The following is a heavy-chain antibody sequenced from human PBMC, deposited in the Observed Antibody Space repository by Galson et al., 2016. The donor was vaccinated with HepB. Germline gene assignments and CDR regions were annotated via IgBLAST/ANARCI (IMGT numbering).Heavy chain of an antibody. Sequence: SLRLSCAASGLSVTNQYIMWVRQAPGKGLTWVSIIHNNGGIHYADSVRGRFIMSRDSSKNTVYLQMNNLRNEDKAVYHCVSFGTWGQGTLVTVSP. D-gene: IGHD3-3*01. CDR1: GLSVTNQY. V-gene: IGHV3-53*01. CDR3: VSFGT. J-gene: IGHJ4*02. CDR2: IHNNGGI.